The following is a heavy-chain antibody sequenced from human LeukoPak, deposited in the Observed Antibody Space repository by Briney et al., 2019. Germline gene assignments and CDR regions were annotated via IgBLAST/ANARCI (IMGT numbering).Heavy chain of an antibody. CDR2: ISGSGGST. CDR3: ARDRGSGYGPPDLDY. J-gene: IGHJ4*02. D-gene: IGHD5-12*01. Sequence: GGSLRLSCAASGFTFSSYAMSWVRQAPGKGLEWVSAISGSGGSTYHADSVKGRFTISRDNSKNTLYLQMNSLRAEDTAVYYCARDRGSGYGPPDLDYWGQGTLVTVSS. V-gene: IGHV3-23*01. CDR1: GFTFSSYA.